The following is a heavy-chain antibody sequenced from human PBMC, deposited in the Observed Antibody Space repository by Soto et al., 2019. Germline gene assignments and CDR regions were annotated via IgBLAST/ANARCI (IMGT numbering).Heavy chain of an antibody. J-gene: IGHJ4*02. D-gene: IGHD3-10*01. CDR3: ARDLGVEFGVPRSSGGFDY. V-gene: IGHV3-9*01. Sequence: EVQLVESGGGLVQPGRSLRLSCAASGFTFADYAMHWVRQAPGKGLEWVSIITWNSGRIGYADSVMGPFTISRDNAKNSLYLPMSSLRAEDTSLYYCARDLGVEFGVPRSSGGFDYWGRGTLVTVSS. CDR1: GFTFADYA. CDR2: ITWNSGRI.